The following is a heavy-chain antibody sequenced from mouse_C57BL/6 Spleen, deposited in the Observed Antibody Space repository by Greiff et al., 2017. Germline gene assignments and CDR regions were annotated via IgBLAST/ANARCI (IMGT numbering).Heavy chain of an antibody. V-gene: IGHV1-64*01. D-gene: IGHD6-1*01. CDR3: ERPLLPLYAMDY. J-gene: IGHJ4*01. Sequence: QVQLQQPGAELVKPGASVKLSCKASGYTFTSYWMHWVKQRPGQGLEWIGMIHPNSGSTNYNEKFKSKATLTVDKSSSTAYMQLSSLPSEDSAVXYCERPLLPLYAMDYWGQGTSVTVSS. CDR1: GYTFTSYW. CDR2: IHPNSGST.